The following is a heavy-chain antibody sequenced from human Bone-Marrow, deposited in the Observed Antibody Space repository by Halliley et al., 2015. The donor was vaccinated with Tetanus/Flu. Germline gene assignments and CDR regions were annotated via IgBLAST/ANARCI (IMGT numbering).Heavy chain of an antibody. V-gene: IGHV3-30*18. Sequence: LSLTCAASGFTLSSCGMHWVRQTPGKGLEWVAVITYDGSEIHYADSVEGRFTISRDTSSNTVYLQMNSLRAEDTALYYCVKEQDSGYYRTSDYWGQGTLVTVSS. D-gene: IGHD3-22*01. J-gene: IGHJ4*02. CDR3: VKEQDSGYYRTSDY. CDR1: GFTLSSCG. CDR2: ITYDGSEI.